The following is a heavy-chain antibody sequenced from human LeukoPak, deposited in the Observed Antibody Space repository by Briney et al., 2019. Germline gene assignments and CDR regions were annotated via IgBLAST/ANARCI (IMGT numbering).Heavy chain of an antibody. J-gene: IGHJ5*02. CDR2: IIPIFGTA. CDR3: ARAGPPRFDWTTNWFDP. D-gene: IGHD3-9*01. Sequence: SVKVSCKASGGTFSSYAISWVRQAPGQGLEWMGGIIPIFGTANYAQKFQGRVTITADESTSTAYMELSSLRSEDTAMYYCARAGPPRFDWTTNWFDPWGQGTLVTVSS. CDR1: GGTFSSYA. V-gene: IGHV1-69*13.